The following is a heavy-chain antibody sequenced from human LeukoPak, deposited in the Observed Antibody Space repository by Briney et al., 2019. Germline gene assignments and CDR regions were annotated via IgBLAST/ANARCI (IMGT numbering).Heavy chain of an antibody. CDR1: GFTVSSNY. Sequence: GGFLRLSCAASGFTVSSNYMSWVRQAPGKGLEWVSVIYSGGSTYYADSVKGRFTVSRDNSKNTLSLQMNSLRAEDTAVYYCARDPTYCSGGSCYWGGVIDYWGQGALVTVSS. D-gene: IGHD2-15*01. CDR3: ARDPTYCSGGSCYWGGVIDY. J-gene: IGHJ4*02. V-gene: IGHV3-53*01. CDR2: IYSGGST.